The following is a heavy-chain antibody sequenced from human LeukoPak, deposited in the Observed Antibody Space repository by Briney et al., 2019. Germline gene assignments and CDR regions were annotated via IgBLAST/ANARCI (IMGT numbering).Heavy chain of an antibody. CDR1: GYTFTDYS. D-gene: IGHD1-26*01. Sequence: GATVKISCKASGYTFTDYSIHWVQQAPGKGLVWMGRVDPEDGRTVYTENVQGRVTITADTSTDTAYMELTGLRSEDTAVDYCALLAGSWGQGTLVSVSS. J-gene: IGHJ4*02. V-gene: IGHV1-69-2*01. CDR2: VDPEDGRT. CDR3: ALLAGS.